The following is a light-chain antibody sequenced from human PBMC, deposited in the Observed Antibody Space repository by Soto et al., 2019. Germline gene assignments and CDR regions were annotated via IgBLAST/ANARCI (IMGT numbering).Light chain of an antibody. CDR3: VSYTSSTTYV. J-gene: IGLJ1*01. Sequence: QSVLTQPASVSDSPGQSITTSCTGTSSDVGGSNFVSWYQQHPGKPPKLIIYDVANRPSGVSNRFSGSKSGSTASLIISRLQTEDEADYYCVSYTSSTTYVFGTGTKVTV. CDR1: SSDVGGSNF. V-gene: IGLV2-14*03. CDR2: DVA.